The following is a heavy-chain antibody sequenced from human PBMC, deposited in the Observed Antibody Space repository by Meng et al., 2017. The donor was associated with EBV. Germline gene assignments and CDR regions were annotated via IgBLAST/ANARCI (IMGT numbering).Heavy chain of an antibody. D-gene: IGHD1-26*01. CDR2: INHSGST. V-gene: IGHV4-34*01. CDR1: GGSFSGYY. CDR3: ARGGGNRGGIVGATYRLNWFDP. Sequence: QVQLQQWGAGLLKPSXXLSLTXXVYGGSFSGYYWSWIRQPPGKGLEWIGEINHSGSTNYNPSLKSRVTISVDTSKNQFSLKLSSVTAADTAVYYCARGGGNRGGIVGATYRLNWFDPGGQGTLVTVSS. J-gene: IGHJ5*02.